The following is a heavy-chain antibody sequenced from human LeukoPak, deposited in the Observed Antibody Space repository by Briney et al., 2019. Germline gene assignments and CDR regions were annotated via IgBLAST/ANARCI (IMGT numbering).Heavy chain of an antibody. J-gene: IGHJ6*02. Sequence: GRSLRLSCAASGFTFSSYGMHWVRQAPGKGLEWVAVIWYDGSSKYYADSVKGRFTISRDNSKNTLYLQMNSLRAEDTAVYYCARDPRYCSSTSCYVIGDYYYGMDVWGQGTTVTVSS. CDR1: GFTFSSYG. D-gene: IGHD2-2*01. V-gene: IGHV3-33*01. CDR3: ARDPRYCSSTSCYVIGDYYYGMDV. CDR2: IWYDGSSK.